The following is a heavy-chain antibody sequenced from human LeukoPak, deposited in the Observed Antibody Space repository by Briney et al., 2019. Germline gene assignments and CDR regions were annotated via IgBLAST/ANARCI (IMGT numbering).Heavy chain of an antibody. V-gene: IGHV4-39*01. Sequence: KPSETLSLTCTVSGGSISNNNYYWAWIRQPPGKRLECIGSIYYSGSPYYNPSLKSRVTISVDTSKNQFSLRLSSVTAADTAVYYCATWRTAKTGFDYWGQGTLVTVSS. CDR3: ATWRTAKTGFDY. J-gene: IGHJ4*02. CDR1: GGSISNNNYY. D-gene: IGHD1-1*01. CDR2: IYYSGSP.